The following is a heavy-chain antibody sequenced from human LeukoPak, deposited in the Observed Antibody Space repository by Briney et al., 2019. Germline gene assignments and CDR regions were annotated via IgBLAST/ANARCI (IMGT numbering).Heavy chain of an antibody. CDR1: WFTFSGSA. Sequence: GSLRLSCAASWFTFSGSAMHWVRQASRKGLEWVVRLRSKANSYATAYAASGNGRFTISRDDSKNTAYLQMNSLKTEDTAVYYCTRQYDILTGYPGWYFDYWGQGTLVTVSS. CDR2: LRSKANSYAT. J-gene: IGHJ4*02. V-gene: IGHV3-73*01. CDR3: TRQYDILTGYPGWYFDY. D-gene: IGHD3-9*01.